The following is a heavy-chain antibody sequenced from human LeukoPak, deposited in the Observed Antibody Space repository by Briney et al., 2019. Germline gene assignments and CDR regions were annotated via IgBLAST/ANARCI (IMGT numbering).Heavy chain of an antibody. CDR1: GFTFNTYG. J-gene: IGHJ6*03. CDR3: AKGAKRLGYCSGGTCYSNYDYYYMDV. CDR2: IRYNGNDN. Sequence: GGSLRLSCAASGFTFNTYGLHWVRQAPGKGLEWVAFIRYNGNDNYYTDSVKGRFTVSRDNSKNMLYLQMNSLRAEDTAVYYCAKGAKRLGYCSGGTCYSNYDYYYMDVWGKGTTVTISS. V-gene: IGHV3-30*02. D-gene: IGHD2-15*01.